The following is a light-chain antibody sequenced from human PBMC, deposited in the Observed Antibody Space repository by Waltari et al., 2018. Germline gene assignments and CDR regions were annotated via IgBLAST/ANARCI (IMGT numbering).Light chain of an antibody. CDR1: SLRRYY. V-gene: IGLV3-19*01. J-gene: IGLJ2*01. Sequence: SSDLTQDPSLSVALGQTVRITCQGDSLRRYYASWYQQRPGQAPILVLYGPDNRPPGIPDRFSGSTSGNTASLTITGAQAGDEADYYCHSRETFSTRLFGGGTRLTV. CDR3: HSRETFSTRL. CDR2: GPD.